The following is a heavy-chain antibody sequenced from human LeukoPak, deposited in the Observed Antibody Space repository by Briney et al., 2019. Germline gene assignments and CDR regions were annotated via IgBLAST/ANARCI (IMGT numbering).Heavy chain of an antibody. Sequence: ASETLSLTCAVYGGSFSGYYWSWIRQPPGKGLEWIGEINHSGSTNYNPSLKSRVTISVDTSKNQFSLKLSSVTAADTAGYYCARGSGAQKIDYWGQGTLVTVSS. J-gene: IGHJ4*02. CDR2: INHSGST. CDR1: GGSFSGYY. D-gene: IGHD3-10*01. CDR3: ARGSGAQKIDY. V-gene: IGHV4-34*01.